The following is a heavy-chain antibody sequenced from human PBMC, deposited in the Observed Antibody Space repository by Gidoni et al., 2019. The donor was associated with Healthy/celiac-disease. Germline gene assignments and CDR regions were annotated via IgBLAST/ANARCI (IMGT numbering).Heavy chain of an antibody. CDR1: GFTFSSYA. Sequence: EVQLVESGGGLVQPGGSLRLSCSASGFTFSSYAMHWVRQAPGKGLEYVSAISSNGGSTYYADSVKGRFTISRDNSKNTLYLQMSSLRAEDTAVYYCVKDHFTGYSSGWYDYWGQGTLVTVSS. V-gene: IGHV3-64D*06. CDR3: VKDHFTGYSSGWYDY. CDR2: ISSNGGST. D-gene: IGHD6-19*01. J-gene: IGHJ4*02.